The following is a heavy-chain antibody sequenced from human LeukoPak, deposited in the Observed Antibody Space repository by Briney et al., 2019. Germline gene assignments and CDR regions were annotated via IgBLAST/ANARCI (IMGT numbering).Heavy chain of an antibody. CDR1: GYSISSGYY. CDR3: ARDLKRSRARWENLGLDP. CDR2: IYHSGST. J-gene: IGHJ5*02. D-gene: IGHD3-16*01. Sequence: SETLSLTCTVSGYSISSGYYWGWIRQPPGKGLEWIGSIYHSGSTYYNPSLKSRVTISVDTSKNQFSLKLSSVTAADTAVYYCARDLKRSRARWENLGLDPWGQGTLVTVSS. V-gene: IGHV4-38-2*02.